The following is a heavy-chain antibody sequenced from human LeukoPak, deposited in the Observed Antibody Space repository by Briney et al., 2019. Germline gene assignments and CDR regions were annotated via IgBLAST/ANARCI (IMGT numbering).Heavy chain of an antibody. D-gene: IGHD4-17*01. CDR3: ASNDYRDEGIDS. CDR2: IKHDESEK. V-gene: IGHV3-7*01. J-gene: IGHJ4*02. CDR1: GFSFNSDW. Sequence: GGSLRLSCAASGFSFNSDWMDWVRQAPGKGLEWVANIKHDESEKNYLDSVKGRFTISRDNAQNSLYLQMNSLRAEDTAVYFCASNDYRDEGIDSWGQGTLVTVSS.